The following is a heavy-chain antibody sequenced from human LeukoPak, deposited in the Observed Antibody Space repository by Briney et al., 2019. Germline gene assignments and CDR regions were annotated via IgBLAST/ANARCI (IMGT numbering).Heavy chain of an antibody. CDR1: GFTFTKYW. D-gene: IGHD6-6*01. V-gene: IGHV3-7*01. J-gene: IGHJ4*02. Sequence: GDSLRLSCAASGFTFTKYWMTWVRQAPGKGLEWVGNIKQDGSDKNYMDSVKGRFTISRDNTKNSVYLQMNSLRAEDTAVYYCARWPYSSSYYFDYRGQGTLVTVSS. CDR3: ARWPYSSSYYFDY. CDR2: IKQDGSDK.